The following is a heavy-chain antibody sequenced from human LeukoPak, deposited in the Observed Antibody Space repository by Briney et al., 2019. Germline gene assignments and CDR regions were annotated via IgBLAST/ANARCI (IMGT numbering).Heavy chain of an antibody. CDR2: IGAGASNK. V-gene: IGHV3-23*01. J-gene: IGHJ4*02. D-gene: IGHD3-22*01. CDR3: AQSYDSGGYPLGDS. Sequence: PGGSLRLPCTASGFSGPSSAMAWVRQAPGKGLEWVSHIGAGASNKYYADSVKGRFTISRDYSRKTVYLQMNSLRAEDTAVYYCAQSYDSGGYPLGDSWGQGTLVTVSS. CDR1: GFSGPSSA.